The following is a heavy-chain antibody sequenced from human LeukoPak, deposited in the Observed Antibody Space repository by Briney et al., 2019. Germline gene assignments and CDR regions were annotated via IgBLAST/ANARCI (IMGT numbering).Heavy chain of an antibody. V-gene: IGHV1-18*04. Sequence: ASVKLSCKTSGYTFANYGISWLRQAPGQGIEWLGWISGYNDRPSYAQKVQGRLTVTTDASTRTAYMELRSLTSDDTAMYYCARDSGGAGSYPRWGQGTLVTVSS. J-gene: IGHJ4*02. CDR2: ISGYNDRP. D-gene: IGHD3-10*01. CDR3: ARDSGGAGSYPR. CDR1: GYTFANYG.